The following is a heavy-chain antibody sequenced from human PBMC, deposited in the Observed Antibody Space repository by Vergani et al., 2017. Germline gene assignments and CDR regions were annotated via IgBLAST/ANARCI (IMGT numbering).Heavy chain of an antibody. V-gene: IGHV3-48*04. J-gene: IGHJ6*03. CDR1: GFTFSSYS. CDR2: ISSSSSTI. Sequence: EVQLVESGGGLVQPGGSLRLSCAASGFTFSSYSMNWVRQAPGKGLEWVSYISSSSSTIYYADSVKCRFTISRDNAKNSLYLQMNSLRAEDTAVYYCASHYYYDSSGYQNYYYYMDVWGKGTTVTVSS. CDR3: ASHYYYDSSGYQNYYYYMDV. D-gene: IGHD3-22*01.